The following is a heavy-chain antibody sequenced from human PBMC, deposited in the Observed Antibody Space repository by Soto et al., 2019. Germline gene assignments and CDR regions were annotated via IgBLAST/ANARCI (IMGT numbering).Heavy chain of an antibody. CDR3: ARASPVICGGDPCYRLDSAFDS. J-gene: IGHJ5*01. CDR1: GATFSTTG. D-gene: IGHD2-21*02. V-gene: IGHV1-69*01. CDR2: IIPLFGTP. Sequence: QVQLVQSGAEVRKPGSSLRVSCKSSGATFSTTGISWVRQAPGQGLEWMLGIIPLFGTPKYARKFQGRVSITADESTNTVYLELNSLRPDDAAVYYCARASPVICGGDPCYRLDSAFDSWGQGSLVIVSS.